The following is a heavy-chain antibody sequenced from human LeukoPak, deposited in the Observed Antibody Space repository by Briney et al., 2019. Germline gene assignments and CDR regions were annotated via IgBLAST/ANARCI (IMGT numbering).Heavy chain of an antibody. D-gene: IGHD3-10*01. CDR1: GFTFRTYA. CDR2: ISDSGDGT. CDR3: GKVRLTMVQGIIPYFDS. V-gene: IGHV3-23*01. Sequence: PGGSLRLSCAASGFTFRTYAMSWVRQAPGKGLEWVSGISDSGDGTYYAESVKGRFTISRDNSKNTVFLQMNSLRAEDTAVYYCGKVRLTMVQGIIPYFDSWGQGTLVTVSS. J-gene: IGHJ4*02.